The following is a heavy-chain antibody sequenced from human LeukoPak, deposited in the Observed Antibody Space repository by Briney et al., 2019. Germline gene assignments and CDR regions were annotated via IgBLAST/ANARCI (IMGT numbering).Heavy chain of an antibody. CDR3: ARTYDFGRGPPGDAFDN. V-gene: IGHV3-7*01. CDR1: GFTFSSYW. D-gene: IGHD3-3*01. CDR2: IKQDGSEK. J-gene: IGHJ3*02. Sequence: GSLSLSCAASGFTFSSYWMNWVRQAPGKGLEWVANIKQDGSEKYYVDSVKGRFTLSRDNARESVSLQMDSLRVDDTAVYYCARTYDFGRGPPGDAFDNWGPGTWVIVSS.